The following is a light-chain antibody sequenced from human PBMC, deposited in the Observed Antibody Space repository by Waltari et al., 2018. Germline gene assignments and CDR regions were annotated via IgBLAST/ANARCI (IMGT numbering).Light chain of an antibody. Sequence: DVQMTQSPSTMSAFVGDRVTITCRASQSISNWLAWYQQKPGRAPTLLSYKASNLHSGVPSRFSGSGSVTDFTLTINSLQPDDFATYYCQQYNNYYTFGQGTKLEIK. CDR2: KAS. CDR1: QSISNW. J-gene: IGKJ2*01. V-gene: IGKV1-5*03. CDR3: QQYNNYYT.